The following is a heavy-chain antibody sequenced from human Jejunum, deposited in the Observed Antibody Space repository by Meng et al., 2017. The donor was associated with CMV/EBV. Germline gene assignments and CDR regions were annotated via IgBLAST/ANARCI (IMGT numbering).Heavy chain of an antibody. CDR3: AKGEGRPHYYFDY. J-gene: IGHJ4*02. V-gene: IGHV3-53*01. CDR2: IYTGGST. CDR1: GFKVTSIY. Sequence: SGFKVTSIYLSWVRQAPGKGLEWVSTIYTGGSTLYTDSVEGRFAISRDTSKNTLYLQMNSLRPEDTAIYYCAKGEGRPHYYFDYWGQGTLVTVSS. D-gene: IGHD1-26*01.